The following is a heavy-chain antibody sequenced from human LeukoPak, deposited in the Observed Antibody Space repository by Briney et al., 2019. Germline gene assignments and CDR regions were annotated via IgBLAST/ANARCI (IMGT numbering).Heavy chain of an antibody. CDR1: GGSFSGYY. CDR3: ARGRDIVVVPAARIGFDY. D-gene: IGHD2-2*01. Sequence: SETLSLTCAVYGGSFSGYYWSWIRQPPGKGLEWIGGSNHSGSTNYNPSLKSRVTISVDTSKNQFSLKLSSVTAADTAVYYCARGRDIVVVPAARIGFDYWGQGTLVTVSS. CDR2: SNHSGST. J-gene: IGHJ4*02. V-gene: IGHV4-34*01.